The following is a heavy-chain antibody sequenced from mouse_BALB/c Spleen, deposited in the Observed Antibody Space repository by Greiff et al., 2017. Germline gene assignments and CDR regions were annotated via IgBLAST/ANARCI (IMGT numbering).Heavy chain of an antibody. J-gene: IGHJ4*01. CDR3: AREATARATSYAMDY. Sequence: EVHLVESGGGLVKPGGSLKLSCAASGFTFSSYAMSWVRQTPEKRLEWVASISSGGSTYYPDSVKGRFTISRDNARNILYLQMSSLRSEDTAMYYCAREATARATSYAMDYWGQGTSVTVSS. CDR2: ISSGGST. CDR1: GFTFSSYA. V-gene: IGHV5-6-5*01. D-gene: IGHD3-2*01.